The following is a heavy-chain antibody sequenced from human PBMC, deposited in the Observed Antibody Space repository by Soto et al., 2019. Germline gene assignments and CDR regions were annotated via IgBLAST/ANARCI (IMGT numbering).Heavy chain of an antibody. J-gene: IGHJ4*02. CDR1: GFTFSSYA. Sequence: PGGSLRLSCAASGFTFSSYAMHWVRQVPGKGLEWVAVISYDGSNKYYADSVKGRFTISRDNSKNTLYLQMNSLRAEDTAVYYCATRVGATFDYWGQGTLVTVSS. CDR2: ISYDGSNK. CDR3: ATRVGATFDY. D-gene: IGHD1-26*01. V-gene: IGHV3-30-3*01.